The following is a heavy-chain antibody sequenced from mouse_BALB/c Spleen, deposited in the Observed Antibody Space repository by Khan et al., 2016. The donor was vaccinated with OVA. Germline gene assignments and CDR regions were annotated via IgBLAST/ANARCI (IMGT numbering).Heavy chain of an antibody. Sequence: EVQLQESGPGLVKPSQSLSLTCTVTGYSITKDYAWNWIRQFPGNKLEWLGYITNSGSTNYNPSLKSRISITRDTSKNQFFLQLNSGTTEDTATYYCASELGRYYAMDYWGQGTSVTVSS. CDR3: ASELGRYYAMDY. V-gene: IGHV3-2*02. CDR2: ITNSGST. D-gene: IGHD4-1*01. J-gene: IGHJ4*01. CDR1: GYSITKDYA.